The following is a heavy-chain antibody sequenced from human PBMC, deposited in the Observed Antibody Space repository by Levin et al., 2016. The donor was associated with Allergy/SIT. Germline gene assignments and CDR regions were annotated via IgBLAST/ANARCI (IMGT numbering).Heavy chain of an antibody. CDR1: GGSISRTSYY. V-gene: IGHV4-39*01. Sequence: PSETLSLTCTVSGGSISRTSYYWGWIRQPPGKGPEWIGSVFPSGGTYYSPPLKSRVTISVDTSKNQFSLKLMSVSAADTAVYYCVTQPTMTAHFDFWSQGTLVTVSS. D-gene: IGHD2-21*02. CDR2: VFPSGGT. CDR3: VTQPTMTAHFDF. J-gene: IGHJ4*02.